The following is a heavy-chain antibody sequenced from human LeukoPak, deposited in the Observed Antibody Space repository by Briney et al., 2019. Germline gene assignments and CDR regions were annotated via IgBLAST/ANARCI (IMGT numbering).Heavy chain of an antibody. CDR3: ARVYRGYCSSTSCYTNGY. CDR2: MNPNSGNT. D-gene: IGHD2-2*02. J-gene: IGHJ4*02. V-gene: IGHV1-8*03. CDR1: GYTFTSYD. Sequence: ASVKVSCKASGYTFTSYDINWVRQATGQGLEWMGWMNPNSGNTGYAQKFQGRVTITRNTSISTAYMELSSLRSEDTAVYYCARVYRGYCSSTSCYTNGYWGQGTLVTVSS.